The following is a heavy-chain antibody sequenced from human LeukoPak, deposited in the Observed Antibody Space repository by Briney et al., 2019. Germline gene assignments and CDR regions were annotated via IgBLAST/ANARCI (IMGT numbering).Heavy chain of an antibody. J-gene: IGHJ4*02. V-gene: IGHV3-48*03. CDR3: AKEFKILKRDSLPSIDY. CDR2: ISSSGATI. Sequence: GGSLRLSCAASGFTFSSYEMNWVRQAPGKGLEWVSYISSSGATIYYADSVKGRFTISRDNSKNTLYLQMNSLRAEDTAVYYCAKEFKILKRDSLPSIDYWGQGTLVTVSS. CDR1: GFTFSSYE.